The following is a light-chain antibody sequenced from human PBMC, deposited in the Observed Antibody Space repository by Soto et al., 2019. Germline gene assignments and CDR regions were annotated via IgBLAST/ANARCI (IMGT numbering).Light chain of an antibody. V-gene: IGLV1-47*01. CDR2: KNN. Sequence: QSVLTQPPSVSGAPGQRVTISCTGSRSNLGAGYDVHWYQQFPGTAPKLLIYKNNQRPSGVPDRFSGSKSDTSASLAISGLRSDDEAQYYCAAWDDSLRGWVFGGGTKVTVL. CDR3: AAWDDSLRGWV. CDR1: RSNLGAGYD. J-gene: IGLJ3*02.